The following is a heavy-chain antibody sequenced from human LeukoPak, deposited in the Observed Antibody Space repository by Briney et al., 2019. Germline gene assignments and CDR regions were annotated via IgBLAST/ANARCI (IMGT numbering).Heavy chain of an antibody. J-gene: IGHJ5*02. CDR2: ISGSGGST. CDR1: GFTFSSYA. CDR3: AKVADDYGDYDWFDP. Sequence: GGSLRLSCAASGFTFSSYAMSWVRQAPGKGLEWVSAISGSGGSTYYADSVKGRFTIPRDNSKNTLYLQMNSLRAEDTAVYYCAKVADDYGDYDWFDPWGQGTLVTVSS. D-gene: IGHD4-17*01. V-gene: IGHV3-23*01.